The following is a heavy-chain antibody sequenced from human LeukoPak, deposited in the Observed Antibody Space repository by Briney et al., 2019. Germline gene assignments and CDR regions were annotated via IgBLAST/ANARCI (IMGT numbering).Heavy chain of an antibody. D-gene: IGHD6-13*01. CDR1: GFTFSSYS. J-gene: IGHJ3*02. Sequence: GGSLRLSCAASGFTFSSYSMNWVRQAPGKGLEWVAVISYDGSNKYYADSVKGRFTISRDNSKNTLYLQMNSLRAEDTAVYYCAKDLTSSSWYRNAFDIWGQGTMVTVSS. CDR2: ISYDGSNK. V-gene: IGHV3-30*18. CDR3: AKDLTSSSWYRNAFDI.